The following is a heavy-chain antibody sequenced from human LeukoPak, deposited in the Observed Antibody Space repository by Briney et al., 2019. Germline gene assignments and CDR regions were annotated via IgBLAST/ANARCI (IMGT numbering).Heavy chain of an antibody. CDR2: IYYSGST. CDR1: GGSVSSGSYY. V-gene: IGHV4-61*01. CDR3: ARLAPYPGIWASDY. J-gene: IGHJ4*02. Sequence: SETLSLTCTVSGGSVSSGSYYWSWIRQPPGKGLEWIGYIYYSGSTNYNPSPKSRVTISVDTSKNQFSLKLSSVTAADTAVYYCARLAPYPGIWASDYWGQGTLVTVSS. D-gene: IGHD2-15*01.